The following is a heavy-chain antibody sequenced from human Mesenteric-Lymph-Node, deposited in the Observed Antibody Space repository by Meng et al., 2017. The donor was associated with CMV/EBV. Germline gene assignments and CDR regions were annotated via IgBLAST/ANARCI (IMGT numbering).Heavy chain of an antibody. CDR1: GFTFNSYA. V-gene: IGHV3-23*01. D-gene: IGHD5-12*01. Sequence: GESLKISCAASGFTFNSYAMSWVRQAPGKGLEWVSAISGSGGSTYYADSVKGRFTISRDNSKNTLYLQMNSLRAEDTAVYYCAKDSRSSSGVDIVATTQRRPYYYYGIDVWGQGTTVTVSS. CDR2: ISGSGGST. J-gene: IGHJ6*02. CDR3: AKDSRSSSGVDIVATTQRRPYYYYGIDV.